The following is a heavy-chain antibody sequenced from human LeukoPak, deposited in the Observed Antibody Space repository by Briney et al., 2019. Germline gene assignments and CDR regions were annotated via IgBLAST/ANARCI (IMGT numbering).Heavy chain of an antibody. CDR2: INHSGST. CDR3: ARGYIPPYSSSWSRDYYMDV. D-gene: IGHD6-13*01. Sequence: SETLSLTCTVSGGSISSSSYYWGWIRQPPGKGLEWIGEINHSGSTNYNLSLKSRVTISVDTSKNQFSLKLSSVTAADTAVYYCARGYIPPYSSSWSRDYYMDVWGKGTTVTVSS. V-gene: IGHV4-39*07. J-gene: IGHJ6*03. CDR1: GGSISSSSYY.